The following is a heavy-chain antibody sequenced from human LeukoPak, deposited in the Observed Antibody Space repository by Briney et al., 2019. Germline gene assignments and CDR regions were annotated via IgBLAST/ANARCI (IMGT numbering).Heavy chain of an antibody. CDR3: TRLGGSYYTY. CDR2: IKQDGGEK. Sequence: GGALRLSCAASGFAFSSDWMSWVRQAPGKGLEWVANIKQDGGEKYYVDSVKGRFTISRDNAKNSLFLQMNSLRAEDTALSYCTRLGGSYYTYWGQGTLVTVSS. D-gene: IGHD1-26*01. CDR1: GFAFSSDW. V-gene: IGHV3-7*01. J-gene: IGHJ4*02.